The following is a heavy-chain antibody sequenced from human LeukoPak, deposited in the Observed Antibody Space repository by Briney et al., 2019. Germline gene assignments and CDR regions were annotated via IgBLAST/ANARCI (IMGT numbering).Heavy chain of an antibody. Sequence: SETLSLTCTVSGGSVSTYYWNWIRQPAGKGLEWIGRIYPSGSTNYNPSLRSRVTVSVDTSKNQFSLKLRTVTAADTAVYYRARDPFYSSGYSSFDYWGQGTLVTVSS. CDR1: GGSVSTYY. J-gene: IGHJ4*02. V-gene: IGHV4-4*07. CDR3: ARDPFYSSGYSSFDY. D-gene: IGHD3-22*01. CDR2: IYPSGST.